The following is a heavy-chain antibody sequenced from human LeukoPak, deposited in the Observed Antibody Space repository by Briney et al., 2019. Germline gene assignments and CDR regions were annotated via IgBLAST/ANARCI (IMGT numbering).Heavy chain of an antibody. J-gene: IGHJ6*03. CDR1: GFTFSSYG. CDR2: IRYDGSNK. V-gene: IGHV3-30*02. CDR3: AKDNTAMVSYYYYYMDV. D-gene: IGHD5-18*01. Sequence: PGGSLRLSCAASGFTFSSYGMHWVRQAPGKGLEWVAFIRYDGSNKYYADSVKGRFTISRDNSKNTLYLQMNSLRAEDTAVYYCAKDNTAMVSYYYYYMDVRGKGTTVTVSS.